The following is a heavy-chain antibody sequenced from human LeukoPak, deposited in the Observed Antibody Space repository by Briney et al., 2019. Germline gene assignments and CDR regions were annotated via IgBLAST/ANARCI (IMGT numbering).Heavy chain of an antibody. CDR1: GFTFNRYW. J-gene: IGHJ6*03. Sequence: GGSLRLSCAASGFTFNRYWMSWVRQAPGKGLEGVANIKQDGSEKYYVDSVKGRFTISRDNANNSLYLQMNSLRAEDTAVYYCARGPRVDFWSGYFPSYMDVWGKGTTVTVSS. D-gene: IGHD3-3*01. CDR3: ARGPRVDFWSGYFPSYMDV. CDR2: IKQDGSEK. V-gene: IGHV3-7*01.